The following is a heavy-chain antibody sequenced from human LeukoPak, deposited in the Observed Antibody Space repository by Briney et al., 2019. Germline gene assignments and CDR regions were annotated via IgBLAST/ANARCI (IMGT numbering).Heavy chain of an antibody. J-gene: IGHJ4*02. CDR3: ATYAVAGTEY. CDR1: AFTFSNYS. D-gene: IGHD6-19*01. Sequence: GGSLSLSCSASAFTFSNYSMNWVRQAPGNGLECVSYISSTSTTIYHAASVKGRFTISRDNAKNSLYLQINSLRDEYTAVYYCATYAVAGTEYWGQGTLLTVSS. V-gene: IGHV3-48*02. CDR2: ISSTSTTI.